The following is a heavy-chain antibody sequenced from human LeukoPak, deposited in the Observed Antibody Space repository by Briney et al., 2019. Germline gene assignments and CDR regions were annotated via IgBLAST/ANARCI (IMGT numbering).Heavy chain of an antibody. CDR1: GFTFSSYS. CDR2: ISSSSSYI. D-gene: IGHD5-24*01. V-gene: IGHV3-21*01. Sequence: GGSLRLSCAASGFTFSSYSMNWVRQAPGKGLEWVSSISSSSSYIYYADSVKGRFTISRDNAKNSLYLQMNSLRAEDTAVYYCARDRFSGLQLLYLDYWGQGTLVTVSS. J-gene: IGHJ4*02. CDR3: ARDRFSGLQLLYLDY.